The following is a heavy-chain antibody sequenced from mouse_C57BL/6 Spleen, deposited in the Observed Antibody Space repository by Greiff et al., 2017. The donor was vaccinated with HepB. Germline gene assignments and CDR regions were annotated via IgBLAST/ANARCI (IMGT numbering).Heavy chain of an antibody. J-gene: IGHJ2*01. D-gene: IGHD1-1*01. V-gene: IGHV1-69*01. CDR1: GYTFTSYW. Sequence: VQLQQPGAELVMPGASVKLSCKASGYTFTSYWMPWVKQMPGQGLEWIGEIDPSDSYTNYNQKFKGKSTLTVDKSSSTAYMQLSSLTSEDSAVYYCARGTVVAPVYFDYWGQGTTLTVSS. CDR2: IDPSDSYT. CDR3: ARGTVVAPVYFDY.